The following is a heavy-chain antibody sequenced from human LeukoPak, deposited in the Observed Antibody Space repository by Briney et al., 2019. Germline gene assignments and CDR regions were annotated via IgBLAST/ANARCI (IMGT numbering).Heavy chain of an antibody. CDR2: INPNSGGT. V-gene: IGHV1-2*02. Sequence: ASVKVSCKASGYTFTGYYMHWVRQAPGQGLEWMGWINPNSGGTNYAQKFQGRVTITADVSTSTAYMELSSLRSEDTAVYYCARGGELARFDPWGQGTLVTVSS. D-gene: IGHD3-10*01. CDR3: ARGGELARFDP. CDR1: GYTFTGYY. J-gene: IGHJ5*02.